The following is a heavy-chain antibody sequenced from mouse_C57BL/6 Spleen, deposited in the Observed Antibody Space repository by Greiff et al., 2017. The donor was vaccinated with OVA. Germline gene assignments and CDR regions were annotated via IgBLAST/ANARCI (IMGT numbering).Heavy chain of an antibody. CDR1: GYAFTNYL. V-gene: IGHV1-54*01. CDR3: ARSGGYYGSRFDY. J-gene: IGHJ2*01. D-gene: IGHD1-1*01. CDR2: INPGSGGT. Sequence: QVQLHQSGAELVRPGTSVKVSCKASGYAFTNYLIEWVKQRPGQGLEWIGVINPGSGGTNYNEKFKGKATLTADKSSSTAYMQLSSLTSEDSAVYFCARSGGYYGSRFDYWGQGTTLTVSS.